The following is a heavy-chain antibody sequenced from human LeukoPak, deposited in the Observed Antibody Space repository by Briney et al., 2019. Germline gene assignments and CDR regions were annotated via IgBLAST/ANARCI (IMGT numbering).Heavy chain of an antibody. V-gene: IGHV4-34*01. CDR1: GGSLSGYY. D-gene: IGHD1-1*01. J-gene: IGHJ4*02. CDR3: AREETGTTNDFDY. Sequence: SETLSLTCAVYGGSLSGYYWSWIRQPPGKGLEWIGEINHSGSTNYNPSLKSRVTISVDTSKNQFSLKLSSVTAADTAVYYCAREETGTTNDFDYWGQGTLVTVSS. CDR2: INHSGST.